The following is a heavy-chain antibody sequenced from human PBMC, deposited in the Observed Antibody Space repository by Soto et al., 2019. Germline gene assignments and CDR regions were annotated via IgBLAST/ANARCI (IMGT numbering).Heavy chain of an antibody. CDR1: GFSLSTSGVG. CDR3: AHRRGGSGCRNNWFDP. CDR2: IYWDDDK. Sequence: QITLKESGPTLVKPTQTLTLTCTFSGFSLSTSGVGVGWIRQPPGKALEWLALIYWDDDKRYSPSLKSRLTITKDTSKNQVVLTMTNMDPVDTATYYCAHRRGGSGCRNNWFDPWGQGTLVTVSS. V-gene: IGHV2-5*02. J-gene: IGHJ5*02. D-gene: IGHD1-26*01.